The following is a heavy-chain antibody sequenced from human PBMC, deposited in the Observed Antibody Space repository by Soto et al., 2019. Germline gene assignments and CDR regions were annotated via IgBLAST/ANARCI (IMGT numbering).Heavy chain of an antibody. V-gene: IGHV4-59*10. D-gene: IGHD6-19*01. CDR2: IYTSGST. J-gene: IGHJ4*02. CDR1: GVSISSYS. CDR3: ARYSSGTFDY. Sequence: SETLSLTCAVSGVSISSYSWSWIRQPAGKGLEWIGRIYTSGSTNYNPSLKSRVTMSVDTSKNQLSLKLSSVTAADTAVYYCARYSSGTFDYWGQGTLVTVSS.